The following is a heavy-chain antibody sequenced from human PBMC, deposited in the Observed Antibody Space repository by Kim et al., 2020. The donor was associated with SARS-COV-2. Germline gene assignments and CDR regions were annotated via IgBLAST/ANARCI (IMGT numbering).Heavy chain of an antibody. CDR1: GYSFTSYW. Sequence: GESLKISCKGSGYSFTSYWISWVRQMPGKGLEWMGRIDPSDSYTNYSPSFQGHVTISADKSISTAYLQWSSLKASDTAMYYCARLRADSGGYYCYFDFWGQGALVTVSS. D-gene: IGHD1-26*01. CDR2: IDPSDSYT. J-gene: IGHJ4*02. CDR3: ARLRADSGGYYCYFDF. V-gene: IGHV5-10-1*01.